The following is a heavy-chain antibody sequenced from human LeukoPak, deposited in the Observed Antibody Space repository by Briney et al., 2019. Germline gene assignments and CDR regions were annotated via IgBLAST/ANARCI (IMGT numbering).Heavy chain of an antibody. CDR3: AREWIDGYNYFDY. V-gene: IGHV3-48*02. J-gene: IGHJ4*02. Sequence: PGGSLRLSCAASGFTFSSCSMNWVRQAPGKGLEWISYISTSSSTIYYADSMKGRFTISRDNAKNSLYLQMNSLRDEDTAVYYCAREWIDGYNYFDYWGQGTLVTVSS. D-gene: IGHD5-24*01. CDR1: GFTFSSCS. CDR2: ISTSSSTI.